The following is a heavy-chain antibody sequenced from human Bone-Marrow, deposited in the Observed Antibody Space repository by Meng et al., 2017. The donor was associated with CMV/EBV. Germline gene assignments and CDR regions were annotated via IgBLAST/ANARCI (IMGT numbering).Heavy chain of an antibody. CDR3: ARVSDSSGYYRDY. Sequence: TVSGGSISSGGYYWSWLRQHPGKGLEWIGYIYYSGSTYYNPSLKSRVTISVDTSKNQFSLKLSSVTAADTAVYYCARVSDSSGYYRDYWGQGTLVTVSS. CDR2: IYYSGST. V-gene: IGHV4-31*02. CDR1: GGSISSGGYY. D-gene: IGHD3-22*01. J-gene: IGHJ4*02.